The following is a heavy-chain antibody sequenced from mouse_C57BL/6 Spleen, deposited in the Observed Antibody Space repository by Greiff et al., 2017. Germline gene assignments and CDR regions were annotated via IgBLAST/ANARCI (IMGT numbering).Heavy chain of an antibody. CDR2: IYPGSGST. J-gene: IGHJ2*01. D-gene: IGHD1-1*01. V-gene: IGHV1-55*01. Sequence: QVPLQQPGAELVKPGASVTMSCKASGYTFTSYWLTWVKQRSGQGLEWIGDIYPGSGSTNYNEQFKSKATLTVDTSSSTAYMQLSSLTSEDSAVYYCAREDYYGSRDYWGQGTTLTVSS. CDR3: AREDYYGSRDY. CDR1: GYTFTSYW.